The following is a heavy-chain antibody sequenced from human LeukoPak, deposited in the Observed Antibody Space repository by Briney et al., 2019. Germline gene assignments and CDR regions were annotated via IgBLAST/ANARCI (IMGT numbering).Heavy chain of an antibody. CDR2: IRYDGSNK. CDR3: AKVNSSGWYYFDY. D-gene: IGHD6-19*01. Sequence: GGSLRLSCAASGFTFSSYGMHWVRQAPGKGLEWVAFIRYDGSNKYYADSVKGRFTISRDNSKNTLYLQMNSLRAEDTAVYYCAKVNSSGWYYFDYWGPGTLVTVSS. V-gene: IGHV3-30*02. J-gene: IGHJ4*02. CDR1: GFTFSSYG.